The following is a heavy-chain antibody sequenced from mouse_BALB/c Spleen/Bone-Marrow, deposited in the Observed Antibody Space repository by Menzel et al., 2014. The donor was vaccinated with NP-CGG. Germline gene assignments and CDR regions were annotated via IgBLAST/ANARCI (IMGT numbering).Heavy chain of an antibody. CDR1: GFTFSSFG. V-gene: IGHV5-17*02. Sequence: EVKVVESGGGLVLPGGSRKLSCAASGFTFSSFGMHWVRQAPEKGLEXVAYISSGSSTIYYADTVKGRFTISRDNPKNTLFLQMTSLRSEDTAMYYCAIRAYWGQGTLVTVSA. D-gene: IGHD3-2*02. CDR3: AIRAY. J-gene: IGHJ3*01. CDR2: ISSGSSTI.